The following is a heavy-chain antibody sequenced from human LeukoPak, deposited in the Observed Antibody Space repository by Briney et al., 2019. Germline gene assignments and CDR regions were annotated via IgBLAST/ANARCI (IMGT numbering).Heavy chain of an antibody. CDR2: IYYSGST. CDR3: ARPKVRGGGFDY. CDR1: GGSISSSSYY. D-gene: IGHD3-10*01. J-gene: IGHJ4*02. Sequence: SETLSLTCTVSGGSISSSSYYWGWIRQPPGKGLEWIGSIYYSGSTNYNPSLKSRVTISVDTSKNQFSLKLSSVTAADTAVYYCARPKVRGGGFDYWGQGTLVTVSS. V-gene: IGHV4-39*07.